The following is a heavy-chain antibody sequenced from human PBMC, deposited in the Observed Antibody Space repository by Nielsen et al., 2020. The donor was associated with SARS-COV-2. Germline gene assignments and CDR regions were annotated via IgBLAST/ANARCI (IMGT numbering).Heavy chain of an antibody. J-gene: IGHJ4*02. CDR3: AKEEGGSDY. V-gene: IGHV3-23*01. D-gene: IGHD2-15*01. CDR1: GFTVSSNY. Sequence: GESLKISCAASGFTVSSNYMSWVRQAPGKGLEWVSAISGSGGSTYYADSVKGRFTISRDNSKNTLYLQMNSLRAEDTAVYYCAKEEGGSDYWGQGTLVTVSS. CDR2: ISGSGGST.